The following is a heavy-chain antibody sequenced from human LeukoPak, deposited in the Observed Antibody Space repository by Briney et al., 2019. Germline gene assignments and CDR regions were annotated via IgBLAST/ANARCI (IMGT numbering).Heavy chain of an antibody. CDR1: GGSISSGSYY. CDR2: IYTSGST. D-gene: IGHD3-22*01. V-gene: IGHV4-61*02. CDR3: ARDENYYDSSGYYYYFDY. J-gene: IGHJ4*02. Sequence: ASETLSLTCTVSGGSISSGSYYWSWIRQPAGKGLEWIGRIYTSGSTNYNPSLKSRVTISVDTSKNQFSLKLGSVTAADTAVYYCARDENYYDSSGYYYYFDYWGQGTLVTVSS.